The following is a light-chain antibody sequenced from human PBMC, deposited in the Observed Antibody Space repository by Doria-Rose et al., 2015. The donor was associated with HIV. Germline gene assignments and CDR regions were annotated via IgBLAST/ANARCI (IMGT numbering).Light chain of an antibody. V-gene: IGKV4-1*01. CDR3: QQYYDTPS. CDR1: QSLLYTSKHY. J-gene: IGKJ3*01. CDR2: WAS. Sequence: VLTQSPESLGMSLGERATPNCKSNQSLLYTSKHYLAWYQQKPGQPPKLLIYWASTRQSGVPARFSGSGSGTDFTLTISSLEAEDVAAYYCQQYYDTPSFGPGTTVDIK.